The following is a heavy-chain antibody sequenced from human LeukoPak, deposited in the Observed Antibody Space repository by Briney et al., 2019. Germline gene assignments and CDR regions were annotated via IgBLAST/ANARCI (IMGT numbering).Heavy chain of an antibody. V-gene: IGHV6-1*01. CDR2: TYYRSQQWYS. CDR1: GDSVSSNGAA. CDR3: GRETDFGVVTN. D-gene: IGHD3-3*01. Sequence: SQTLSLTCAISGDSVSSNGAAWDWIRQSPSRGLEWLGRTYYRSQQWYSDYAPSVKGRITINAHTSQNQFTLHLSSVTPEDTAVYYCGRETDFGVVTNWGQGTLVTVSS. J-gene: IGHJ4*02.